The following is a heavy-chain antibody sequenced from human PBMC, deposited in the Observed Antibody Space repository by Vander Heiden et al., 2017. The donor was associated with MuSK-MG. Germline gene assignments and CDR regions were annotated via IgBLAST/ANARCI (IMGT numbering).Heavy chain of an antibody. CDR1: GYTFTDDY. CDR2: ISPNSGGT. D-gene: IGHD1-20*01. V-gene: IGHV1-2*02. Sequence: QVPLVQSGAELKKPGASVKLSCNASGYTFTDDYIHWVRQAPGQGFEWMGWISPNSGGTYYAQKSQGRVTMTRDTSISTDYMEVSRLRSEDNVGSYCATDPGITTQWRDYSRYGIDVWGQGTTVTVSS. J-gene: IGHJ6*02. CDR3: ATDPGITTQWRDYSRYGIDV.